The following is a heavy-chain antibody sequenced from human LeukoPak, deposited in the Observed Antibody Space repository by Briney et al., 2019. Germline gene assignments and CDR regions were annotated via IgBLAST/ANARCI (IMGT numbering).Heavy chain of an antibody. J-gene: IGHJ4*02. CDR1: GFTFSDYY. V-gene: IGHV3-11*01. D-gene: IGHD3-22*01. CDR3: AKAITYYYDSSGYLYY. CDR2: ISSSGSTI. Sequence: PGGSLRLSCAASGFTFSDYYMSWIRQAPGKGLEWVSYISSSGSTIYYADPVKGRFTISRDNAKNSLYLQMNSLRAEDTAVYYCAKAITYYYDSSGYLYYWGQGTLVAVSS.